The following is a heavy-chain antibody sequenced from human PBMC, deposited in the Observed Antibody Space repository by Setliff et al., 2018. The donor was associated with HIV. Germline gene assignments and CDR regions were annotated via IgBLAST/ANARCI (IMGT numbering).Heavy chain of an antibody. CDR1: GFSFSDYA. J-gene: IGHJ6*02. CDR3: AKAYYYDSSGYSRYYYYYGMDV. Sequence: PGGSLRLSCVASGFSFSDYAMGWVRQAPGKGLEWVSVISGSGASIHYADSVKGRFTISRDNSKNTLYLQMNSLRAEDTAVYYCAKAYYYDSSGYSRYYYYYGMDVWGQGTTVTVSS. V-gene: IGHV3-23*01. CDR2: ISGSGASI. D-gene: IGHD3-22*01.